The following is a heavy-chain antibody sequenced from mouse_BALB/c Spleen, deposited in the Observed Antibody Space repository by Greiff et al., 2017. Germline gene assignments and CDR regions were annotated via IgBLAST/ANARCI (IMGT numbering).Heavy chain of an antibody. J-gene: IGHJ3*01. CDR2: IDPANVNN. CDR3: ASENYRYDGSAWVAY. Sequence: EVPLQQSGAELVKPGASVKLSCTASGFNIKDTYMHWVQQRPEQGLEWMGRIDPANVNNKYDPKFQGKATITADTSSNTAYLQLSSLTSEDTAVYYCASENYRYDGSAWVAYWGQGTLVTVSA. V-gene: IGHV14-3*02. CDR1: GFNIKDTY. D-gene: IGHD2-14*01.